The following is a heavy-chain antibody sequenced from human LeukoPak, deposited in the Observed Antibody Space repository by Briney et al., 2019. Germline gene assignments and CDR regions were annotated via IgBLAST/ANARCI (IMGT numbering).Heavy chain of an antibody. J-gene: IGHJ6*03. Sequence: GGSLRLSCAASGFTFSSYSMNWVRQAPGKGLEWVSYISSSGSTIYYADSVKGRFTISRDNAKNSLYLQMNSLRAEDTAVYYCAREGEGYYYMDVWGKGTTVTISS. D-gene: IGHD1-26*01. V-gene: IGHV3-48*04. CDR3: AREGEGYYYMDV. CDR2: ISSSGSTI. CDR1: GFTFSSYS.